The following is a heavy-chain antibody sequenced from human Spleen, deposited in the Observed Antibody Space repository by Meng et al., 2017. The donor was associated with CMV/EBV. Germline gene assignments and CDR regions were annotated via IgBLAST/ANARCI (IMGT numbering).Heavy chain of an antibody. Sequence: SETLSLTCTVSGGSISSSSYYWGWIRQPPGQGLEWIGSIYYSGSTYYNPSLKSRVTISVDTSKNQFSLKLSSVTAADTAVYYCARGQVDTMVRGVIRYYYGMDVWGQGTTVTVSS. D-gene: IGHD3-10*01. CDR2: IYYSGST. CDR3: ARGQVDTMVRGVIRYYYGMDV. CDR1: GGSISSSSYY. V-gene: IGHV4-39*01. J-gene: IGHJ6*02.